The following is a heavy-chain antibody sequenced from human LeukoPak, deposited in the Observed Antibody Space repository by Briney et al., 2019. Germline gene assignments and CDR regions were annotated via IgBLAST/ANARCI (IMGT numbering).Heavy chain of an antibody. V-gene: IGHV4-4*07. D-gene: IGHD6-13*01. CDR2: IYTSGNT. J-gene: IGHJ5*02. CDR3: ARDLGFAAAGTVAFDP. Sequence: PSETLSLTCTVSDGSISSSCWSWIRQPAGKGMEWIGRIYTSGNTNYNPSLKSRVTMSVDTSKNQFSLKLNFVTAADTAMYYCARDLGFAAAGTVAFDPWGQGTLVIVSS. CDR1: DGSISSSC.